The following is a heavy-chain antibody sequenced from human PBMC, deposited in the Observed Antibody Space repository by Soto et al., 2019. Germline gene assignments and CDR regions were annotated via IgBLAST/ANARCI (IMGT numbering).Heavy chain of an antibody. V-gene: IGHV3-21*01. Sequence: LSCAASGFSFSNNGMHWVRQAPGKGLEWVSSISSSSSYIYYADSVKGRFTISRDNAKNSLYLQMNSLRAEDTAVYYCARDDPSWNDAFDIWGQGTMVTVSS. J-gene: IGHJ3*02. D-gene: IGHD1-1*01. CDR1: GFSFSNNG. CDR2: ISSSSSYI. CDR3: ARDDPSWNDAFDI.